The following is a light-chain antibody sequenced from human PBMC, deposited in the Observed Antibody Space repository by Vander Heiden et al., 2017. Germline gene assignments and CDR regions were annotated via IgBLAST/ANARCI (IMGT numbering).Light chain of an antibody. CDR2: GAS. Sequence: DIQMTQSPSSLSASVGDRVMITCRASQSISTYLNWYQQKPGKAPKVLIYGASSLQSRVPSRLSGSGSGTDFTLTISSLQPEAFATYYFRQSDSGLWTFGQWTKVEIK. CDR1: QSISTY. CDR3: RQSDSGLWT. V-gene: IGKV1-39*01. J-gene: IGKJ1*01.